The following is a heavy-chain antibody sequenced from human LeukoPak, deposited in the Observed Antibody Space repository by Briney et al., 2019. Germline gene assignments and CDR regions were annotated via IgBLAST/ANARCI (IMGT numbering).Heavy chain of an antibody. CDR1: GFTFSAYW. CDR3: ARDRTAAWTDDAFDI. D-gene: IGHD6-6*01. V-gene: IGHV3-7*01. CDR2: IKQDGSEK. J-gene: IGHJ3*02. Sequence: PGGSLRLSCAASGFTFSAYWMSWIRQAPGKGLEWVANIKQDGSEKDYVGSVKGRFTISRDNAKNSLYLQMNSLRAEDTAVYYCARDRTAAWTDDAFDIWGQGTMVTVSS.